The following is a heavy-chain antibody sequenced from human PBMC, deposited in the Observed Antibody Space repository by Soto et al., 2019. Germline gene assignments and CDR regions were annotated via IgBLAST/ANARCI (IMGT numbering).Heavy chain of an antibody. CDR3: AAQGSSGWYETEY. V-gene: IGHV3-30-3*01. Sequence: QVQLVESGGGVVQPGRSLRLSCAASGFTCSSYAMHWVRQAPGKGLEWVAVISYDGSNQYYADSVKGRFTISRDNSKNKLYLQMNSLRAEDTAVYYCAAQGSSGWYETEYWGQGTLVTVSA. CDR1: GFTCSSYA. D-gene: IGHD6-19*01. J-gene: IGHJ4*02. CDR2: ISYDGSNQ.